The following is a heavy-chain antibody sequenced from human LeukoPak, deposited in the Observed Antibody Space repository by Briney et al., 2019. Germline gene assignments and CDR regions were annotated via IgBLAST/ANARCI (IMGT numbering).Heavy chain of an antibody. CDR1: GFMFSHYA. J-gene: IGHJ4*02. D-gene: IGHD3-22*01. CDR2: INNAYSA. Sequence: GGSLRLSCAVSGFMFSHYAMTWVRQAPGKGLEWVSTINNAYSAYYSDSVEGRFTISRDNSRNTLYLQMSSLRAEDTAVYYCAKPIDSNRYYSFVNWGQGTQVTVSS. CDR3: AKPIDSNRYYSFVN. V-gene: IGHV3-23*01.